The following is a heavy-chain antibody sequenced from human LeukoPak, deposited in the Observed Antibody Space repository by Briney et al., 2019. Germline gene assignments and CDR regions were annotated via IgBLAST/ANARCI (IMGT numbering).Heavy chain of an antibody. D-gene: IGHD1-26*01. CDR3: ARILGPYYNYGMDV. J-gene: IGHJ6*02. CDR1: GYTFTSFD. CDR2: MNPHSGNT. V-gene: IGHV1-8*02. Sequence: ASVKVSCKASGYTFTSFDINWVRQATGQGLEWRGWMNPHSGNTGHAQKFKGRVTMTRDTSISTAYLELSSLRSEDTAVYYCARILGPYYNYGMDVWGQGTTVTVSS.